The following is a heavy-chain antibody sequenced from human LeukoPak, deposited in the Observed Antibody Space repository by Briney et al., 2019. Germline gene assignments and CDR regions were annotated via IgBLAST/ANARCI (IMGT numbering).Heavy chain of an antibody. D-gene: IGHD6-13*01. V-gene: IGHV3-30-3*02. J-gene: IGHJ4*02. CDR1: GFTFSSYA. CDR3: AKSGTPSAAAGSFDY. CDR2: ISYDGSNK. Sequence: GGSLRLSCAASGFTFSSYAMHWVRQAPGKGLEWVAVISYDGSNKYYADSVKGRFTISRDNSKNTLYLQMNSLRAEDTAVYYCAKSGTPSAAAGSFDYWGQGTLVTVSS.